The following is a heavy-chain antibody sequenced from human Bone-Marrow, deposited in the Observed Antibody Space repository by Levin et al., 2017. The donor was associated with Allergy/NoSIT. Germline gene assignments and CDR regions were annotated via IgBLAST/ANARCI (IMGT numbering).Heavy chain of an antibody. J-gene: IGHJ5*01. V-gene: IGHV4-31*03. D-gene: IGHD5-24*01. CDR2: IYKTGST. CDR3: ATGGAVATPWFDS. CDR1: GGSISGHSYY. Sequence: SETLSLTCNVSGGSISGHSYYYNWIRQHPGKGLEWIGHIYKTGSTSYNPSLKSRVTISVDTSKNQFALTLDPVTAADTAVYYCATGGAVATPWFDSWGQGTLVFVSS.